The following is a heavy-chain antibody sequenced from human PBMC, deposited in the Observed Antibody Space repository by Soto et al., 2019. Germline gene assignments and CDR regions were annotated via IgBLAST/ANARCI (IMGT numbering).Heavy chain of an antibody. V-gene: IGHV3-23*01. D-gene: IGHD3-22*01. CDR2: ISGSGVST. CDR1: GFTFSSYA. Sequence: EVQLLESGGGLAQPGGSLRLSCAASGFTFSSYAMSWVRQAPGKGLEWVSAISGSGVSTYYADSVKGRFTISRDNSKNTLYLQMTSLRAEDTAVYYCAKSPGMYYYDSSGYYHYDYWGQGPLVTVSS. J-gene: IGHJ4*02. CDR3: AKSPGMYYYDSSGYYHYDY.